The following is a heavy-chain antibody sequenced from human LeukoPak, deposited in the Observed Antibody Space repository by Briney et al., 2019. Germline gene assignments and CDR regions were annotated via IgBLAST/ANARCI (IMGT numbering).Heavy chain of an antibody. D-gene: IGHD1-1*01. CDR2: IQPADSQT. V-gene: IGHV5-51*01. Sequence: HGESLKISCKGSGYTFIRFWIGWVRQVPGKGLEWMGLIQPADSQTRYNPSFQGQVTLSDDKSINTAYLQWSSLRPSDTAIYYCARRLRTGGFDIWGQGTEVSVSS. CDR3: ARRLRTGGFDI. CDR1: GYTFIRFW. J-gene: IGHJ3*02.